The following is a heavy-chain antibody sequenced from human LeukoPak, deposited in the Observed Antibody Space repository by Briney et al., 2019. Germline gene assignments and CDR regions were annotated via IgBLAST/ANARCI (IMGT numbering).Heavy chain of an antibody. J-gene: IGHJ3*02. D-gene: IGHD3-22*01. CDR3: ARVPPRNYYDSSGYTEHAFDI. CDR1: GYTFTSYY. V-gene: IGHV1-46*01. Sequence: ASVKVSCKASGYTFTSYYMHWVRQAPGQGLEWMGIINPSGGSTSYAQKFQGRVTMTRDTSTSTVYMELSSLRSEDMAVYYCARVPPRNYYDSSGYTEHAFDIWGQGTMVTVSS. CDR2: INPSGGST.